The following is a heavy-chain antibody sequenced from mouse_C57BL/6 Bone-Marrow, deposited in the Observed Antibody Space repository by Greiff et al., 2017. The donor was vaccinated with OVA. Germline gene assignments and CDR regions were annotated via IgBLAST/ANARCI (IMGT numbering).Heavy chain of an antibody. CDR2: INSDGGST. CDR3: ASHDGYYAMDY. D-gene: IGHD2-3*01. CDR1: EYEFPSHD. J-gene: IGHJ4*01. Sequence: EVKLMESGGGLVQPGESLKLSCESNEYEFPSHDMSWVRKTPEKRLELVAAINSDGGSTYYPDTMERRFIIYRDNTKKTLYLQISSLRSEDTALYYCASHDGYYAMDYWGQGTSVTVSS. V-gene: IGHV5-2*01.